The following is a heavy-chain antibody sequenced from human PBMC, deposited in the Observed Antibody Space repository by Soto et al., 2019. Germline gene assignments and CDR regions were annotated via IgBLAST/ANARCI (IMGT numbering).Heavy chain of an antibody. Sequence: SETLSLTCTVSGGSISSGGYYWSWIRQHPGKGLEWIGYIYYSGSTYYNPSLKSRVTISVDTSKNQFSLKLSSVTAADTAVYYCAREQSYYYDSSGYYYKLQNWFDPWGQGT. D-gene: IGHD3-22*01. CDR1: GGSISSGGYY. CDR2: IYYSGST. J-gene: IGHJ5*02. CDR3: AREQSYYYDSSGYYYKLQNWFDP. V-gene: IGHV4-31*03.